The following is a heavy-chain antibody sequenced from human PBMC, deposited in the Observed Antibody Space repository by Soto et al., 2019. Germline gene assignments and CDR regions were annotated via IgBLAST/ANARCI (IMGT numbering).Heavy chain of an antibody. V-gene: IGHV3-30*03. CDR3: ARVFTVAEFDAFDI. J-gene: IGHJ3*02. Sequence: QVQLVESGGGVVQPGRSLRLSCAASGFTFSSYGMHWVRQAPGKGLEWVAVISYDGSNKYYADSVKGRFTISRDNSKNTLYLQMNSLRAEDTAVYYCARVFTVAEFDAFDIWGQGTMVTVSS. CDR2: ISYDGSNK. D-gene: IGHD6-19*01. CDR1: GFTFSSYG.